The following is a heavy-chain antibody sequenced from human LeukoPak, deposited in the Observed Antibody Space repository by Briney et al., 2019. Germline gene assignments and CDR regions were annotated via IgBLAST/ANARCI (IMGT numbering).Heavy chain of an antibody. D-gene: IGHD6-19*01. CDR1: GFTFSSYG. CDR3: AKDAFIAVAGVQVDY. J-gene: IGHJ4*02. CDR2: ISYDGSNK. Sequence: GGSLRLSCAASGFTFSSYGMHWVRQAPGKGLEWVAVISYDGSNKYYADSVKGRFTISRDNSKNTLYLRMNSLRAEDTAVYYCAKDAFIAVAGVQVDYWGQGTLVTVSS. V-gene: IGHV3-30*18.